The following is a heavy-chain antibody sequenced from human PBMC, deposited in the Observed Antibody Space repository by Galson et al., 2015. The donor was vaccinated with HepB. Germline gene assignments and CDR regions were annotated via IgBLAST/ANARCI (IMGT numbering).Heavy chain of an antibody. V-gene: IGHV6-1*01. CDR3: AYGVDV. J-gene: IGHJ6*02. CDR1: GDSVSANTAV. Sequence: CAISGDSVSANTAVWTWFRQSPSSGLEWLGRTYYRSKWQKDYAVSMKSRITISTDTSRNQVSLQLNSVSPEDSAVYYCAYGVDVWGQGTTVTVSS. CDR2: TYYRSKWQK.